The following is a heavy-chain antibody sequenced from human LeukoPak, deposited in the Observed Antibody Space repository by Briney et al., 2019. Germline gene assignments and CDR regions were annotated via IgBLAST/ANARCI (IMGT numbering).Heavy chain of an antibody. CDR3: ARVASGSGSY. J-gene: IGHJ4*02. CDR2: IYYSGNT. V-gene: IGHV4-39*07. D-gene: IGHD3-10*01. Sequence: SETLSLTCTVSGGSISNNNYYWGWIRQPPGKGLEWIGSIYYSGNTYYNPSLTSRVTMSVDTSKNQFSLKLSSVTAADTAVYYCARVASGSGSYWGQGTLVTVSS. CDR1: GGSISNNNYY.